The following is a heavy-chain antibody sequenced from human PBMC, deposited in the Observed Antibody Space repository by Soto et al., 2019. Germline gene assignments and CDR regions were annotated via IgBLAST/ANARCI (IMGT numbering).Heavy chain of an antibody. CDR1: GFAFSSHP. V-gene: IGHV3-23*01. J-gene: IGHJ3*01. CDR3: ARRAFGSSRSFDL. CDR2: XSXXGXLX. Sequence: GGSLRLSCAASGFAFSSHPMGWVRQAPERGLEXVSXXSXXGXLXXXAXXVKGRFTISRDNSKNILFLQTNSLRAEDTALYYCARRAFGSSRSFDLWGQGTMVTASS. D-gene: IGHD6-6*01.